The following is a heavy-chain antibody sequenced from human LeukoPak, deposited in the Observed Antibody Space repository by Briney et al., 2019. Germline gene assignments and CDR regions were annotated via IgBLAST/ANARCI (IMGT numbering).Heavy chain of an antibody. Sequence: SSETLSLTCTVSGGSISSSTYYWGWIRRPPGKGLEWIGSIYYSGSTYYNPSLKSRVPVSVDTSKNQFSLKLSSVTAADTAVYYCVRGSTLRHYQYWGQGTLVTVSS. D-gene: IGHD3-16*01. V-gene: IGHV4-39*01. CDR1: GGSISSSTYY. CDR2: IYYSGST. J-gene: IGHJ4*02. CDR3: VRGSTLRHYQY.